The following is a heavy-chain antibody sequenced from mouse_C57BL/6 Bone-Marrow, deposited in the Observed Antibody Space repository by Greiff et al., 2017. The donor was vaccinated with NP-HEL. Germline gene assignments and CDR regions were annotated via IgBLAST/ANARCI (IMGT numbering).Heavy chain of an antibody. V-gene: IGHV3-6*01. CDR1: GYSITSGYY. Sequence: VQLKESGPGLVKPSQSLSLTCSVTGYSITSGYYWNWIRQFPGNKLEWMGYISYDGSNNYNPSLKNRISITRDTSKNQFFLKLKSVTAEDTATYYSARKRGQGGIPDWGQGTLVTVSA. J-gene: IGHJ3*01. CDR3: ARKRGQGGIPD. CDR2: ISYDGSN.